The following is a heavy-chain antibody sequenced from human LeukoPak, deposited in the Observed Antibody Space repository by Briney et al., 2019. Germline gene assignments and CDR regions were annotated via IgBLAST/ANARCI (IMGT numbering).Heavy chain of an antibody. V-gene: IGHV4-30-4*01. J-gene: IGHJ5*02. CDR2: ISLSGGT. CDR3: ARGFQGGPNDP. CDR1: GGSISSGDYY. Sequence: PSETLSLTCTVSGGSISSGDYYWSWIRQPPGQGLEWIGYISLSGGTYYNPSLKSRASISLDTSRSQFSLKLSSVGAADTAVYYCARGFQGGPNDPWGQGALVTVSS. D-gene: IGHD2-15*01.